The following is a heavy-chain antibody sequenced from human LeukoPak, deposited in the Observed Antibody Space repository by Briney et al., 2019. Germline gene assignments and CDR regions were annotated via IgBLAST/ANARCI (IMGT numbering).Heavy chain of an antibody. CDR2: INWNGGRT. CDR3: GAADNWFDP. CDR1: GFSFDDYG. V-gene: IGHV3-20*04. Sequence: PGGSLRLSCAASGFSFDDYGMNWVRQAPGKGLEWVSGINWNGGRTGYADSVKGRFTISRDNAKNSLYLQMNSLRAEDTGFYCAGAADNWFDPWGQGTLVTVSS. D-gene: IGHD4-17*01. J-gene: IGHJ5*02.